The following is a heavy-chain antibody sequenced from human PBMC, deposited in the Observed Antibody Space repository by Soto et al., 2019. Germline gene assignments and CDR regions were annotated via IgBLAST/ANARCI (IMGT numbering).Heavy chain of an antibody. CDR1: GYTFTSYG. Sequence: QVQLVQSGGAVKQPGASVKFSCKTSGYTFTSYGISWVRQAPGQGLEWMGWISGYNGDTKYVQQFQGRVTLTTDTYTNTAYMEVRSLSSDDTAVYYCARDWVGDLAYWGQGTLVTVSS. D-gene: IGHD4-17*01. J-gene: IGHJ4*02. V-gene: IGHV1-18*01. CDR3: ARDWVGDLAY. CDR2: ISGYNGDT.